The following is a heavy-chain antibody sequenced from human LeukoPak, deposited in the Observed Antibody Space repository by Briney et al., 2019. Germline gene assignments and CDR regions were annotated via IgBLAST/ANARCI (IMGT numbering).Heavy chain of an antibody. CDR3: ARDAPSGAHDY. Sequence: PSETLSLTCTVSGGSISSSSYYWGWIRQPPGKGLEWIGSIYYSGSTYYNPSLKSRVTISVDTSKNQFSLKLRSVTAADTAVYYCARDAPSGAHDYWGQGTLVTISS. V-gene: IGHV4-39*07. J-gene: IGHJ4*02. CDR2: IYYSGST. CDR1: GGSISSSSYY. D-gene: IGHD2-8*02.